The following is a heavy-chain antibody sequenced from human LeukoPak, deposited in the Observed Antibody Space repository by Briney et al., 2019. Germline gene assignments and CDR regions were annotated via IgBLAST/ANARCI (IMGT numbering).Heavy chain of an antibody. V-gene: IGHV4-34*01. CDR2: INHGGST. Sequence: SETLSLTCAVYGGSFSGDFWSWIRQSPGKGLEWIGEINHGGSTTYNPSLQSRVTMSVDTSTNQISLKMTSVTAADTAIYYCARELGATTDYWGQGTLVTVSS. D-gene: IGHD1-26*01. J-gene: IGHJ4*02. CDR1: GGSFSGDF. CDR3: ARELGATTDY.